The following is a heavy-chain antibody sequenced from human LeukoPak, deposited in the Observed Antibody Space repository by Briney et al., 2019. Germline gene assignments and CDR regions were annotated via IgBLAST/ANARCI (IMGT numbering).Heavy chain of an antibody. V-gene: IGHV4-38-2*02. Sequence: PSETLSLTCTVSGYSISSGYYWGWIRQPPGKGLVWIGSIYHSGSTYYNPSLKSRVTISVDTSKNQFSLKLSSVTAADTAVYYCARDHLDSGSYSNFDYWGQGTLVTVSS. D-gene: IGHD1-26*01. CDR3: ARDHLDSGSYSNFDY. J-gene: IGHJ4*02. CDR2: IYHSGST. CDR1: GYSISSGYY.